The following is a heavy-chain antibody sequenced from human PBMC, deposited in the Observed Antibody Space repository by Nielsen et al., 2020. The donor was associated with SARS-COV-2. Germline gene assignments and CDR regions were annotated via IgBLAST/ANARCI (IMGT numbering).Heavy chain of an antibody. CDR1: GFTFSGSA. CDR2: IRSKANSYAT. V-gene: IGHV3-73*01. D-gene: IGHD4-23*01. Sequence: GGSLRLSCAASGFTFSGSAMHWVRQASGKGLEWVGRIRSKANSYATAYAASVKGRFTISRDDSKNTAYLQMNSLKTEDTAVYYCTRELYGGNSLYYYYYYGMDVWGQGTTVTVSS. CDR3: TRELYGGNSLYYYYYYGMDV. J-gene: IGHJ6*02.